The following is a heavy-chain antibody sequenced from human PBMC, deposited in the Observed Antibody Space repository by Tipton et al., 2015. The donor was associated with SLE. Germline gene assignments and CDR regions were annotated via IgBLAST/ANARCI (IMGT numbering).Heavy chain of an antibody. CDR2: VHYGGST. V-gene: IGHV4-39*07. J-gene: IGHJ4*02. Sequence: GLVKPSETLSLTCTVSGGSISNTNYYWAWIRQPPGKGLEWIGSVHYGGSTYYNPSLKSRVTLSIDTSKNQFSLRLTSVTAADTALYYCATGHFDYWGQGSLVTVSS. CDR1: GGSISNTNYY. D-gene: IGHD1-14*01. CDR3: ATGHFDY.